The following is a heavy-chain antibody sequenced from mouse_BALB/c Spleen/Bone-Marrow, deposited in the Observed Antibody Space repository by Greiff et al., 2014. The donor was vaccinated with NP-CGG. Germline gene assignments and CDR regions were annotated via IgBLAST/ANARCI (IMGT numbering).Heavy chain of an antibody. CDR1: GYTFTSYV. V-gene: IGHV1-14*01. Sequence: EVKLVESGPELVKPGASVKMSCKASGYTFTSYVMHWVKQKPGQGLEWIGYINPYNDGTKYNEKLKGKATLTSDKSSSTVYMELSSLTSEDSAVCYCAREGSTMITTEACFVYGGQGTLVTVSA. D-gene: IGHD2-4*01. J-gene: IGHJ3*01. CDR3: AREGSTMITTEACFVY. CDR2: INPYNDGT.